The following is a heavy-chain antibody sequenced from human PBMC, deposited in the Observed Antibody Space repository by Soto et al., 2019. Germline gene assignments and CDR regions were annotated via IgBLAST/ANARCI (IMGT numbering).Heavy chain of an antibody. CDR2: IYYSGST. V-gene: IGHV4-61*01. CDR1: GVSVSSGSYY. Sequence: SETLSLTCTVSGVSVSSGSYYWSWIRQPPGKGLEWIGYIYYSGSTNYNPSLKSRVTISLDTSKNQFSLKLTSVTAADTAVYYCARDFFPGGEPTQFWGPGTLVTVSS. D-gene: IGHD2-15*01. J-gene: IGHJ4*02. CDR3: ARDFFPGGEPTQF.